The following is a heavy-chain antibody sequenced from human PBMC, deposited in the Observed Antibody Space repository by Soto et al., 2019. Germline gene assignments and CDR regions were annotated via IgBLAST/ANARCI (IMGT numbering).Heavy chain of an antibody. V-gene: IGHV3-7*01. CDR1: GFTFSSYW. CDR3: ARGLGIRGNWFDP. J-gene: IGHJ5*02. D-gene: IGHD7-27*01. Sequence: EVQLVESGGGLVQPGGSLRLSCAASGFTFSSYWMSWVRQAPGKGLEWVANIKQDGSEKYYVDSVKGRFTISRDNAKNSLYLQMHSLRAEDTAVYYCARGLGIRGNWFDPWGQGTLVTVSS. CDR2: IKQDGSEK.